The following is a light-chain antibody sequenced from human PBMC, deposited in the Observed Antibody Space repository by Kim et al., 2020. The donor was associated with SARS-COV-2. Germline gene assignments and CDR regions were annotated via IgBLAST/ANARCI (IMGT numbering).Light chain of an antibody. CDR1: QSVSSSY. CDR3: QQYGSSPYT. V-gene: IGKV3-20*01. CDR2: GAS. J-gene: IGKJ2*01. Sequence: LSPGERATHSCRASQSVSSSYLAWYQQKPGQAPRLLIYGASSRATGIPDRFSGSGSGTDFTLTSSRLEPEDFAVYYCQQYGSSPYTFGQGTKLEI.